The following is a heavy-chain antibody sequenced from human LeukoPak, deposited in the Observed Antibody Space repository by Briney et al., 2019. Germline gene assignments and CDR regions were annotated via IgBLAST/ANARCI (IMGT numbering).Heavy chain of an antibody. J-gene: IGHJ3*02. D-gene: IGHD5-12*01. CDR1: GFTFSSYG. Sequence: GGSLRLSCAASGFTFSSYGMHWVRQAPGKGLEWVSPISGSGGSTYYADSVKGRFTISRDNSKNTLYLQMNSLRAEDTAVYYCAKCRGYDFFDAFDIWGQGTMVTVSS. CDR2: ISGSGGST. V-gene: IGHV3-23*01. CDR3: AKCRGYDFFDAFDI.